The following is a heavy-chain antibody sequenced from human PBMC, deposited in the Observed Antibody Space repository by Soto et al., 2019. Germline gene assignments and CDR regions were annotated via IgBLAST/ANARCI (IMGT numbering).Heavy chain of an antibody. Sequence: QVQLVQSGAEVKKPGSSMKVSCKASGGTFNSYDINWVRQAPGQGLEWMGGIIPIVETPKYAQKFQGRVTITADESTNTVYMELSSLRSEDTVMYYCARLSRPNYYDTSGFFKDNWFDPWGQGTLVTVSS. J-gene: IGHJ5*02. D-gene: IGHD3-22*01. CDR3: ARLSRPNYYDTSGFFKDNWFDP. CDR2: IIPIVETP. V-gene: IGHV1-69*01. CDR1: GGTFNSYD.